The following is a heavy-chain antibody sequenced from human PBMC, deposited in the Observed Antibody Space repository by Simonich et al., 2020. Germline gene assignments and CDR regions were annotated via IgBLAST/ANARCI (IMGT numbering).Heavy chain of an antibody. CDR3: ARSTTGTTAFDI. V-gene: IGHV1-18*01. CDR2: ISAYKGNT. CDR1: GYTFTSYG. D-gene: IGHD1-1*01. Sequence: QIQLVQSGAEVKTPGASVKVSCKASGYTFTSYGISWGRQDPGKGLEWMGWISAYKGNTNNAQKLQGRVTMTTDTATSTAYMELRSLRSDDTAVYYCARSTTGTTAFDIWGQGTMVTVSS. J-gene: IGHJ3*02.